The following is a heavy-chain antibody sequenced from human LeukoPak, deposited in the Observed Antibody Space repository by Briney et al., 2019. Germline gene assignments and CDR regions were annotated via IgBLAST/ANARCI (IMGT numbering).Heavy chain of an antibody. CDR1: GGTFSSYA. CDR3: ARGYCSSTSCPTDPNWFDP. J-gene: IGHJ5*02. V-gene: IGHV1-69*13. CDR2: IIPIFGTA. D-gene: IGHD2-2*01. Sequence: ASVKVSCKASGGTFSSYAISWVRQAPGQGLEWMGGIIPIFGTANYAQKFQGRVTITADESTSTAYMELSSLRSEDTAVYYCARGYCSSTSCPTDPNWFDPWGQGTLVTVSP.